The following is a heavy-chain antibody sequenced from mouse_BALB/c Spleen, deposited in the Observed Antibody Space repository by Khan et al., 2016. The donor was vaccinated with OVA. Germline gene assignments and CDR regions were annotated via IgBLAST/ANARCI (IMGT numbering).Heavy chain of an antibody. Sequence: EVELVESGGGLVRPGGSLKLSCAASGFSFTTYTMSWVRQTPEKRLGWVATINSGSTYTYYPDSVKGRFTISRDNAKNTLYLQMSSLKSEDTAMYYCTRDGNYAHWYFDVWGAGTTVTVSS. CDR3: TRDGNYAHWYFDV. CDR2: INSGSTYT. V-gene: IGHV5-6-4*01. J-gene: IGHJ1*01. CDR1: GFSFTTYT. D-gene: IGHD2-1*01.